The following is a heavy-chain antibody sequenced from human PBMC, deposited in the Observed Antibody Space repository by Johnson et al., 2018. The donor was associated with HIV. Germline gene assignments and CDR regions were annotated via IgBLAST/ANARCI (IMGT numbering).Heavy chain of an antibody. Sequence: VQLVESGGGVVQPGRSLRLSCAASGFTFSNAWMSWVRQAPGKGLEWVGRIKSKTDGGTTDYAAPVKGRFTISRDDSKNTLYLQMNSLKTEDTAVYYCTTSIAAAGIDAFDIWGQGTMVTVSS. V-gene: IGHV3-15*01. CDR1: GFTFSNAW. D-gene: IGHD6-13*01. J-gene: IGHJ3*02. CDR3: TTSIAAAGIDAFDI. CDR2: IKSKTDGGTT.